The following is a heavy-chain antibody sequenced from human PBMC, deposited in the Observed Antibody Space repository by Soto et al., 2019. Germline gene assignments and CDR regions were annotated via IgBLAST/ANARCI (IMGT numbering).Heavy chain of an antibody. CDR3: VGFTCSSTSCSRPGGY. V-gene: IGHV1-69*02. CDR1: GDTFSSYT. J-gene: IGHJ4*02. D-gene: IGHD2-2*01. CDR2: IIPILGMA. Sequence: QVQLVQSGAEVKKPGSSVTVSCKASGDTFSSYTISWVRQAPGQGLEWMGRIIPILGMANYAQKFQGRVMITXXKXTXXAFMELSSLRSEDTAVYYCVGFTCSSTSCSRPGGYWGQGTLVTVSS.